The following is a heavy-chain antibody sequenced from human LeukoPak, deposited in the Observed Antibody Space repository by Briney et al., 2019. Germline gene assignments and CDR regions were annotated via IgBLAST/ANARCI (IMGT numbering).Heavy chain of an antibody. Sequence: PGGSLRLSCAASGFTFSSYAMSWVRQAPGKGLEWVSAISGSGGSTYYADSVKGRFTISRDNSKNTLYLQMNSLRAEDTAVYYCAKGRPPIAVAFLDAFDIWGQGTMVTVSS. V-gene: IGHV3-23*01. CDR3: AKGRPPIAVAFLDAFDI. CDR2: ISGSGGST. CDR1: GFTFSSYA. D-gene: IGHD6-19*01. J-gene: IGHJ3*02.